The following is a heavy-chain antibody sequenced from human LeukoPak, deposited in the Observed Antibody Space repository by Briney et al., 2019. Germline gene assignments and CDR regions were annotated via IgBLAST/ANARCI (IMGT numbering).Heavy chain of an antibody. J-gene: IGHJ4*02. CDR3: ARGYCSSSVCYSIYFDS. D-gene: IGHD2-2*01. V-gene: IGHV3-7*01. Sequence: GGSLRLSCAASGFSIGTYWMSWVRRAPGKGLEWVANIKQDGSKKYYADSVKGRFTMSRDNAKNSVYLQMNSLRAEDTAVYYCARGYCSSSVCYSIYFDSWGQGTLVTVSS. CDR2: IKQDGSKK. CDR1: GFSIGTYW.